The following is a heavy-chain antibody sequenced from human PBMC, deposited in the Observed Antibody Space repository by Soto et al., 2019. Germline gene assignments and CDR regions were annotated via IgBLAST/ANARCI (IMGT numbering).Heavy chain of an antibody. Sequence: EVQLVESGGGLVQPGGSLRLSCATSGFTLSSYWMSWVRQAPGKGLEWVANIKRDGSEKYYVDSVQGRFTISRDNAKNSLYLQMNRLRAEDTALYYCARDCSGGICYGYYFDYWGQGTLVTVSS. J-gene: IGHJ4*02. CDR3: ARDCSGGICYGYYFDY. CDR1: GFTLSSYW. CDR2: IKRDGSEK. V-gene: IGHV3-7*01. D-gene: IGHD2-15*01.